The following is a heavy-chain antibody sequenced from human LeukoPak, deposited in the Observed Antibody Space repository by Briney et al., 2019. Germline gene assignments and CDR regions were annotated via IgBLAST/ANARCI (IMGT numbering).Heavy chain of an antibody. V-gene: IGHV3-7*01. Sequence: GGSLRLSCAASGFTFSTYWMSWVRQAPGKGLEWVANIREDGSDKYYMDSVKGRFTISRDNAKNSLYLQMNSLRAEDTAVYYCARDFGSLEDYFDYWGQGTLVSVSS. D-gene: IGHD3-10*01. CDR1: GFTFSTYW. CDR2: IREDGSDK. J-gene: IGHJ4*02. CDR3: ARDFGSLEDYFDY.